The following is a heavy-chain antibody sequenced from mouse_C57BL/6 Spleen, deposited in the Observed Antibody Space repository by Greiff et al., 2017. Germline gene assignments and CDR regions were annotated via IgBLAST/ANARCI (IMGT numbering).Heavy chain of an antibody. Sequence: EVKVEESGPGLVKPSQSLSLTCSVTGYSITSGYYWNWIRQFPGNKLEWMGYISYDGSNNYNPSLKNRISITRDTSKNQFFLKLNSVTTEDTATYYCASRYYGSAWFAYWGQGTLVTVSA. CDR3: ASRYYGSAWFAY. CDR2: ISYDGSN. J-gene: IGHJ3*01. CDR1: GYSITSGYY. D-gene: IGHD1-1*01. V-gene: IGHV3-6*01.